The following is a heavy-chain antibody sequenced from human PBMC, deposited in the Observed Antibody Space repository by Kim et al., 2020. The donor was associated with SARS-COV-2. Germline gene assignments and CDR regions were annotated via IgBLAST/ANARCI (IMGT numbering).Heavy chain of an antibody. V-gene: IGHV3-53*01. Sequence: GGSLRLSCAASGFTVSGSYMSWVRQAPGKGLEWVSVIYSDSSTYYADSVKGRFTISRDNSKNTLYLQMNSLRAEDTAVYYCARDRGDPAWVGGMDVWGQGTPVTVSS. CDR1: GFTVSGSY. J-gene: IGHJ6*02. D-gene: IGHD2-21*01. CDR2: IYSDSST. CDR3: ARDRGDPAWVGGMDV.